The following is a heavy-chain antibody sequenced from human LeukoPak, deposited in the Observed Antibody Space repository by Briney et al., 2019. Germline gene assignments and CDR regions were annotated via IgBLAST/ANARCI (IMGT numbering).Heavy chain of an antibody. CDR1: GFTLSSYW. J-gene: IGHJ4*02. Sequence: GGSLRLSCAASGFTLSSYWMSWVRQAPGKGLEWVANIKQDGSEKYYVDSVKGRFTISRDNAKNSLYLQVNSLRAEDTAVYYCARGRATVSNWGQGTLVTVSS. V-gene: IGHV3-7*01. D-gene: IGHD4-17*01. CDR3: ARGRATVSN. CDR2: IKQDGSEK.